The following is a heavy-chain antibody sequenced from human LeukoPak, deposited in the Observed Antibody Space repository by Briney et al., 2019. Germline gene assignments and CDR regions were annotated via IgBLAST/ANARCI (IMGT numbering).Heavy chain of an antibody. CDR3: ARHDSHITIFGVVIMRWFDP. CDR1: GGSISSSSYY. J-gene: IGHJ5*02. Sequence: SETLSLTCTVSGGSISSSSYYWGWIRQPPGKGLECIGSIYYSGSTYYNPSLKSRVTISVDTSKNQFSLKLSSVTAADTAVYYCARHDSHITIFGVVIMRWFDPWGQGTLVTVSS. CDR2: IYYSGST. D-gene: IGHD3-3*01. V-gene: IGHV4-39*01.